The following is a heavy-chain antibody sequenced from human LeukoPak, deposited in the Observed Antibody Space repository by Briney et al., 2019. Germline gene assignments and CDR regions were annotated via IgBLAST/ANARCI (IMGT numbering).Heavy chain of an antibody. D-gene: IGHD3-3*01. Sequence: GGSLRLSCAASGFTFDDYAMHWVRQAPGKGLEWVSGISWNSGSIGYADSVKGRFTISRDNAKNSLYLQMNSLRAEDTALYYCAKDFFAYDFTHFDYWGQGTLVTVSS. CDR2: ISWNSGSI. CDR1: GFTFDDYA. CDR3: AKDFFAYDFTHFDY. J-gene: IGHJ4*02. V-gene: IGHV3-9*01.